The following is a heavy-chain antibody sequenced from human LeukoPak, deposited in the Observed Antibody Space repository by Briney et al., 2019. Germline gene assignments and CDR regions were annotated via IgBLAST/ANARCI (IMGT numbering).Heavy chain of an antibody. V-gene: IGHV1-18*04. CDR3: ARGYSSSWYRVDFDY. J-gene: IGHJ4*02. D-gene: IGHD6-13*01. CDR1: GYTFTSYG. Sequence: GASVEVSCKASGYTFTSYGISWVRQAPGQGLEWMGWISAYNGNTNYAQKLQGRVTMTTDTSTSTAYMELRSLRSDDTAVYYCARGYSSSWYRVDFDYWGQGTLVTVSS. CDR2: ISAYNGNT.